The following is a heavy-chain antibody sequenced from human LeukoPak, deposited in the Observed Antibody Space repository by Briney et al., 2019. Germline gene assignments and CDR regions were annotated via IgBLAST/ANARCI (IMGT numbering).Heavy chain of an antibody. J-gene: IGHJ6*03. D-gene: IGHD3-9*01. CDR2: INPNSGGT. V-gene: IGHV1-2*02. CDR1: GYTFTGYY. CDR3: ARNNILTGYYMDV. Sequence: GASVKVSCKASGYTFTGYYMHWVRQAPGQGLEWMGWINPNSGGTNYAQKFQGRVTMTRDTSISTAYMELSRLRSDDTAVYYCARNNILTGYYMDVWGKGTTVTISS.